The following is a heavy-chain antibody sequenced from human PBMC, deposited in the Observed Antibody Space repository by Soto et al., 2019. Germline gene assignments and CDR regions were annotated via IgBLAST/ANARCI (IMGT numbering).Heavy chain of an antibody. V-gene: IGHV1-2*02. CDR1: GYTFTGYY. Sequence: QVQLVQSGAEVKKSGASVKVSCKASGYTFTGYYIHWVRQAPGQGPEWMGEVSPNSGGTKYAQRFQGRVTMTRGTSSTTVYMELSNLSPGDTAVDYCGKGRSGDVGVFYWGQGTLVTVYS. CDR3: GKGRSGDVGVFY. J-gene: IGHJ4*02. D-gene: IGHD1-26*01. CDR2: VSPNSGGT.